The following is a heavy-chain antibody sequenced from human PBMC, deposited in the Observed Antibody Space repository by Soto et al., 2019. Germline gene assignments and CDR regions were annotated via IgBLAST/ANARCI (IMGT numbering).Heavy chain of an antibody. V-gene: IGHV3-48*01. J-gene: IGHJ3*01. CDR3: ARDQLYYNDISGRPLNAFDV. CDR2: ISSSSRTI. CDR1: GFTFSTYD. D-gene: IGHD3-22*01. Sequence: GGSLRLSCAASGFTFSTYDMNWVRQAPGKGLEWIAYISSSSRTIYYADSVKGRFTISRDNAKNSLYLQMNSLRAEDTAVYYCARDQLYYNDISGRPLNAFDVWGQGTMVTVSS.